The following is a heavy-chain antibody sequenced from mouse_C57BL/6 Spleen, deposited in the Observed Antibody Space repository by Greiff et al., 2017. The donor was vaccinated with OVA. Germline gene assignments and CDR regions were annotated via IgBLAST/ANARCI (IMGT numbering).Heavy chain of an antibody. D-gene: IGHD4-1*01. CDR3: VGGWDGDYAMDY. CDR2: IRSKSNNYAT. CDR1: GFSFNTYA. J-gene: IGHJ4*01. V-gene: IGHV10-1*01. Sequence: EVQLVESGGGLVQPKGSLKLSCAASGFSFNTYAMNWVRQAPGKGLEWVARIRSKSNNYATYYADSVKDRFTISRDDSESMLYLQMNNLKTEDTAMYYCVGGWDGDYAMDYWGQGTSVTVSS.